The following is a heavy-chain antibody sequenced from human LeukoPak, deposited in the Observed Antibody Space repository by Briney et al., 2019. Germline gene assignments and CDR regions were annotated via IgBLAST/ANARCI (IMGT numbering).Heavy chain of an antibody. CDR2: VGGRGVKT. CDR3: AKRGDCSGTGTYDY. Sequence: SGGSLRLSCAASGFTFSNYAIHWVRQAPGKGLEWVSIVGGRGVKTYYADSVKGRFTISRDNSKNTVYLQMNSLRAEDTAVYYCAKRGDCSGTGTYDYWGQGTLVTVSS. V-gene: IGHV3-23*01. D-gene: IGHD2-2*01. J-gene: IGHJ4*02. CDR1: GFTFSNYA.